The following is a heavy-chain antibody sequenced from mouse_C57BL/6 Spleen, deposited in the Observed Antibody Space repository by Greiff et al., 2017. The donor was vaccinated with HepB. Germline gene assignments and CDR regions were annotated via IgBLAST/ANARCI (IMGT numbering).Heavy chain of an antibody. Sequence: EVKVVESGGGLVQPGGSLKLSCAASGFTFSDYGMAWVRQAPRKGPEWVAFISNLAYSIYYADTVTGRFTISRENAKNTLYLEMSSLRSEDTAMYYCARMEGNYDAMDYWGQGTSVTVSS. J-gene: IGHJ4*01. CDR2: ISNLAYSI. CDR1: GFTFSDYG. V-gene: IGHV5-15*01. CDR3: ARMEGNYDAMDY.